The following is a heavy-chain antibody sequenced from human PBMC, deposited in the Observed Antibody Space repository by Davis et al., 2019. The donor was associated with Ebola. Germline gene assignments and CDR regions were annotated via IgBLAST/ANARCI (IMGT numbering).Heavy chain of an antibody. V-gene: IGHV3-7*01. J-gene: IGHJ4*02. CDR3: ASTAVQGLISY. CDR1: GFTFSTYS. CDR2: IKQDGSEK. Sequence: GESLKISCAASGFTFSTYSMNWVRQAPGKVLEWVANIKQDGSEKYYVDSVKGRFTISRDNAKNSLYLQMNSLRAEDTAVYYCASTAVQGLISYWGQGTLVTVSS. D-gene: IGHD3-10*01.